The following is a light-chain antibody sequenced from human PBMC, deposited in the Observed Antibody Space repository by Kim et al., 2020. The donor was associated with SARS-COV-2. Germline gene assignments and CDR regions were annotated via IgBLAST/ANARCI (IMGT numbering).Light chain of an antibody. CDR2: DAS. V-gene: IGKV3-11*01. CDR3: QQRSNWPPGLT. CDR1: QSVRSS. Sequence: PGPSATPSCRARQSVRSSLAWYQQKPGQAPGLLIYDASNRATGIPARFSGSGSGTDFTLPISSLEPEDFAVYYCQQRSNWPPGLTFGGGTKVDIK. J-gene: IGKJ4*01.